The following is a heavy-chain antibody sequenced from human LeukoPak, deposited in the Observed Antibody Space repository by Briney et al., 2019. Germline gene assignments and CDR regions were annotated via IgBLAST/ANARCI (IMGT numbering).Heavy chain of an antibody. D-gene: IGHD3-22*01. CDR3: ARVVPHYYDSSGGVDY. J-gene: IGHJ4*02. V-gene: IGHV4-59*12. CDR2: IYYSGST. Sequence: SETLSLTCTVSGGSISSYYWSWIRQPPGKGLEWIGYIYYSGSTNYNPSLKSRVTISVDKSKNQFSLKLSSVTAADTAVYYCARVVPHYYDSSGGVDYWGQGTLVTVSS. CDR1: GGSISSYY.